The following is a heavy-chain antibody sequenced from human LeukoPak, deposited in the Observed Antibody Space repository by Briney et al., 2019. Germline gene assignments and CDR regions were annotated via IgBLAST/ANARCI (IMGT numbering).Heavy chain of an antibody. CDR3: AREPAGGSHDAFDI. D-gene: IGHD3-16*01. J-gene: IGHJ3*02. Sequence: PSETPSLTCTVSGGSISSGDYYWSWIRQPPGKGLEWIGYIYYSGSTNYNPSLKSRVTISVDTSKNQFSLKLSSVTAADTAVYYCAREPAGGSHDAFDIWGQGTMVTVSS. CDR1: GGSISSGDYY. V-gene: IGHV4-61*08. CDR2: IYYSGST.